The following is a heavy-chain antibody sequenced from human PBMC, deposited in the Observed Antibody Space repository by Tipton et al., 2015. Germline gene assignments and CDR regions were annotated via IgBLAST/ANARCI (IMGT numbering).Heavy chain of an antibody. J-gene: IGHJ3*02. CDR1: GYTFTRYH. V-gene: IGHV1-46*01. CDR3: AREGCGGDCNDAFDI. CDR2: INPNTGST. Sequence: QSGAEVKKPGASVKVSCKASGYTFTRYHIHWVRQAPGQGLEWMGIINPNTGSTSYAQKVQGRVTITADKSTSTVYMELSSLRSEDTAMYYCAREGCGGDCNDAFDIWGQGTMVTVSS. D-gene: IGHD2-21*02.